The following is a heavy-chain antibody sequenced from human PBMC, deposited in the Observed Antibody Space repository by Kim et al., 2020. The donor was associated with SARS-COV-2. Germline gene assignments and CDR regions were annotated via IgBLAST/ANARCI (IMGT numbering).Heavy chain of an antibody. D-gene: IGHD1-7*01. CDR3: ARYDLTGTTRAFDI. V-gene: IGHV4-34*01. Sequence: SETLSLTCAVYGGSFSGYYWSWIRQPPGKGLEWIGEINHSGRTNYNPSLKSRVTISVDTSKNQFSLKLSSVTAADTAVYYCARYDLTGTTRAFDIWGQGTMVTVSS. CDR1: GGSFSGYY. J-gene: IGHJ3*02. CDR2: INHSGRT.